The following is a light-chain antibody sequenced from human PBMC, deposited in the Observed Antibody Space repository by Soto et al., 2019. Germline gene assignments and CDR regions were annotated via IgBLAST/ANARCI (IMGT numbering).Light chain of an antibody. Sequence: EIVITQSPATLSVSPGERATLSCRASQTVSSNLAWYQQKPGQAPRLLIHGASTRAAGIPARSSGSGSGTEFTLTISSLQSEDFAVYYCQQYNDWPPFTVGPGTKVDIK. J-gene: IGKJ3*01. CDR1: QTVSSN. V-gene: IGKV3-15*01. CDR2: GAS. CDR3: QQYNDWPPFT.